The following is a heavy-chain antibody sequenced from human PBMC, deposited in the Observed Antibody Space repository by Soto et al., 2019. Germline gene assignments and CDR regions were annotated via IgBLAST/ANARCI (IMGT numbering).Heavy chain of an antibody. D-gene: IGHD3-22*01. V-gene: IGHV3-23*01. Sequence: GGSLRLSCAASGFTFSSYAMSWVRQAPGKGLEWVSAISGSGGSTYYADSVKGRFTISRDNSKNTLYLQMNSLRAEDTAVYYCAKDSSGYYYDSSVQYTTMYSDYWGQGTLVTVSS. CDR1: GFTFSSYA. CDR2: ISGSGGST. CDR3: AKDSSGYYYDSSVQYTTMYSDY. J-gene: IGHJ4*02.